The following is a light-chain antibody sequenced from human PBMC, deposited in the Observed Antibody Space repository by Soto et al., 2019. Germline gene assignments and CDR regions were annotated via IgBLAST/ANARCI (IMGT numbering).Light chain of an antibody. CDR2: GAS. V-gene: IGKV3-20*01. CDR1: QSVRSSY. Sequence: EIVLTQSPGTLSMPPGERATLSCRASQSVRSSYLAWYQQKPGQAPRLLIYGASSRATGIPDRFSGSGSGTDFTLTISRLEPEDFAVYYCQHYDRSPLYTFGQGTKLEIK. J-gene: IGKJ2*01. CDR3: QHYDRSPLYT.